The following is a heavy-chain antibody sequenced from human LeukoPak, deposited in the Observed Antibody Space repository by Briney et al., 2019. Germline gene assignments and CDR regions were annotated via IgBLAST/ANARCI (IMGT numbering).Heavy chain of an antibody. Sequence: GGSLRLSCAASGFTFSSYWMHWVRQAPGKGLVWVSRINSDGSSTSYADSVKGRFTISRDNAKNTLYLQMNSLRAEDKAVYYCARDSATAMVPDYWGQGTLVTVSS. D-gene: IGHD5-18*01. V-gene: IGHV3-74*01. J-gene: IGHJ4*02. CDR1: GFTFSSYW. CDR3: ARDSATAMVPDY. CDR2: INSDGSST.